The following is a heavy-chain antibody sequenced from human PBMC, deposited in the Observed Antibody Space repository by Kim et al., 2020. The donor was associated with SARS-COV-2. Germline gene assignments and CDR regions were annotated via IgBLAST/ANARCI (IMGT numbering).Heavy chain of an antibody. CDR2: VDGGNGNT. CDR1: GYTFHTYA. CDR3: AREETDSYGYRAFDF. D-gene: IGHD5-18*01. J-gene: IGHJ4*02. Sequence: ASVTVSCKASGYTFHTYAMYWMRQAPGQRLEWMGWVDGGNGNTKSSQNFQGRVTITRDRSATTAYLELSSLRSEVTAVYFCAREETDSYGYRAFDFWGQGTPVTVSS. V-gene: IGHV1-3*01.